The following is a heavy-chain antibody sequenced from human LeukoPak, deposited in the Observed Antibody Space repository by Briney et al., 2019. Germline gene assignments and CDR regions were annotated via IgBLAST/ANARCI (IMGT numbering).Heavy chain of an antibody. CDR3: ARGIAVAGPPIDY. J-gene: IGHJ4*02. Sequence: SETLSLTCTVSGGSISSSSYYWGWIRQPPGKGLEWIGSIYYSGSTYYNPSLKSRVTISVDTSKNQFSLKLSSVTAADTAVYYCARGIAVAGPPIDYWGQGTLVTVSS. V-gene: IGHV4-39*07. CDR1: GGSISSSSYY. CDR2: IYYSGST. D-gene: IGHD6-19*01.